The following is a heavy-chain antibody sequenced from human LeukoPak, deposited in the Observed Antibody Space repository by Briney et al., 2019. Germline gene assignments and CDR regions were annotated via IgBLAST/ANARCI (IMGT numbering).Heavy chain of an antibody. CDR1: GGSFSGYY. CDR2: INHSGST. J-gene: IGHJ4*02. CDR3: ARDKFDY. Sequence: SETLSLTCAVYGGSFSGYYWSWIRQPPGKGLEWIGEINHSGSTNYNPSLKSRVTISVDTSKNQFSLKLSSVTAADTAVYYCARDKFDYWGQGTLVTVSS. V-gene: IGHV4-34*01.